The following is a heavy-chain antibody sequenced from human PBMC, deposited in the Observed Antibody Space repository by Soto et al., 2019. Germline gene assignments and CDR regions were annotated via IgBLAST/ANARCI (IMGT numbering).Heavy chain of an antibody. CDR3: AKDTYYPDTSGYYVFDH. Sequence: QVQLVESGGGVVQPGKSLRLSCAASGFAFSSYGIHWVRQAPGKGLEWVAGISYDGSKKYYADSVKGQFTISRDNSEKTLRLPMDGLRADDTAVYYCAKDTYYPDTSGYYVFDHWGQGTLVTVSS. CDR2: ISYDGSKK. J-gene: IGHJ4*02. D-gene: IGHD3-22*01. CDR1: GFAFSSYG. V-gene: IGHV3-30*18.